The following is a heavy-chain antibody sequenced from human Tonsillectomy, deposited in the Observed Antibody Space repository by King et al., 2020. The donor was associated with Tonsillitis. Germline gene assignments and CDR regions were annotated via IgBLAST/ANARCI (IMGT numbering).Heavy chain of an antibody. CDR3: AKDPRAAPIYYFDY. CDR2: VRYDGSNK. D-gene: IGHD2-15*01. Sequence: VQLVESGGGVVQPGGSLRLSCAASGFTFSSYGMHWVRQAPGKGLEWVAFVRYDGSNKYYADSVKGLFTISRDNSKNTLYLQRNSLRAEDTVVYYCAKDPRAAPIYYFDYWGQGTLVTVSS. CDR1: GFTFSSYG. V-gene: IGHV3-30*02. J-gene: IGHJ4*02.